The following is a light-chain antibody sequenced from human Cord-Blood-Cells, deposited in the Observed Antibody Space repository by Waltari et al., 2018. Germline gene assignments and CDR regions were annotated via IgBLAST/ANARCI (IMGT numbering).Light chain of an antibody. V-gene: IGLV2-8*01. J-gene: IGLJ2*01. CDR2: EVS. CDR1: SSDVGGYNY. Sequence: QSALTQPPSAPGSPGHSVTISCTATSSDVGGYNYVSWYQQHPGKAPKLMIYEVSKRPSGVPDRFSGSKSGNTASLTVSGLQAEDEADYYCSSYAGSNNVVFGGGTKLTVL. CDR3: SSYAGSNNVV.